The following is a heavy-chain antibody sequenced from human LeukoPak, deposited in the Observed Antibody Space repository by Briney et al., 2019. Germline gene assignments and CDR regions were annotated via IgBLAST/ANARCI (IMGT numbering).Heavy chain of an antibody. J-gene: IGHJ4*02. Sequence: GGSLRLSCAASGFTFSSYSMNWVRQAPGKGLEWVSYISSSSSTIYYADSVKGRFTISRDNSKSMLYLQMDSLRAEDTAVYYCARDRVRDSSSYYYAFDYWGQGTLVTVSS. D-gene: IGHD3-22*01. CDR2: ISSSSSTI. CDR3: ARDRVRDSSSYYYAFDY. V-gene: IGHV3-48*01. CDR1: GFTFSSYS.